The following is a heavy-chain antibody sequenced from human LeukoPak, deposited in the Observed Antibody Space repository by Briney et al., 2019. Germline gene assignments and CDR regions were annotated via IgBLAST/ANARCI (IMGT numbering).Heavy chain of an antibody. V-gene: IGHV4-34*01. J-gene: IGHJ4*02. CDR1: GGSFRGYY. D-gene: IGHD3-22*01. CDR2: INHRGST. Sequence: SETLSLTCAVYGGSFRGYYWSWIRQPPGKGLEWIGEINHRGSTKYNPSLKSRVTISVDTSKNQFSLKLSSVTAADTAVYYCARARLDSSGRFDYWGQGTLVTVSS. CDR3: ARARLDSSGRFDY.